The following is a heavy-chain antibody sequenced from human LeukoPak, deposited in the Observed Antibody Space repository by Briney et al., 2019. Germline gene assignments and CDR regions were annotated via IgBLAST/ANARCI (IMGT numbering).Heavy chain of an antibody. V-gene: IGHV1-2*02. Sequence: GASVKVSCKASGYTFTGYYMHWVRQAPGQGLEWMGWINPNSGGTNYAQKFQGRVTMTRDTSISTAYMELSRLRSDDTAVYYCARDYVLWFGESPDYWGQGTLVTVSS. D-gene: IGHD3-10*01. CDR3: ARDYVLWFGESPDY. CDR2: INPNSGGT. J-gene: IGHJ4*02. CDR1: GYTFTGYY.